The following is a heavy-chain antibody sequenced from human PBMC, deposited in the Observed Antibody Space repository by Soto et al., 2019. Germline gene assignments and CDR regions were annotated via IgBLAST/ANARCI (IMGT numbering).Heavy chain of an antibody. CDR1: GGTFSSYT. CDR3: ARGVPYCSGGSCYSNYYYYYMDV. V-gene: IGHV1-69*02. Sequence: APVKVSCKASGGTFSSYTISWVRQAPGQGLEWMGRIIPILGIANYAQKFQGRVTITADKSTSTAYMELSSLRSEDTAVYYCARGVPYCSGGSCYSNYYYYYMDVWGKGTTVAVSS. D-gene: IGHD2-15*01. CDR2: IIPILGIA. J-gene: IGHJ6*03.